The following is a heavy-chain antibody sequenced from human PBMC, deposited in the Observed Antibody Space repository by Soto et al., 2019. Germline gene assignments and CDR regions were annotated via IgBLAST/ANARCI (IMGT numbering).Heavy chain of an antibody. J-gene: IGHJ1*01. Sequence: QVQLQESGPGLVKPSQTLSLTCTVSGGSISSCDYYWSWIRQPPGKGLEWIGYIYYSGSTYYNPSLKSRVTISVDTSKNQFSLKLSSVTAADTAVYYCARTPYDSSGYYEGPEYFQHWGQGTLVTVSS. CDR3: ARTPYDSSGYYEGPEYFQH. CDR1: GGSISSCDYY. D-gene: IGHD3-22*01. V-gene: IGHV4-30-4*01. CDR2: IYYSGST.